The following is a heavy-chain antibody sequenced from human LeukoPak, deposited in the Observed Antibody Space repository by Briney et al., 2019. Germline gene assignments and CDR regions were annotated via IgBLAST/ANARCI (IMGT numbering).Heavy chain of an antibody. J-gene: IGHJ4*02. CDR1: GYTVTSYG. CDR2: IGTHNGNT. CDR3: ARDGSGGGGYFDY. D-gene: IGHD6-19*01. V-gene: IGHV1-18*01. Sequence: ASVKVSCKASGYTVTSYGMSWVRQAPGQGLEWMGWIGTHNGNTNYAQKFQGRVIMTTDTSTSTAYMELMSLRSDDTAVFYCARDGSGGGGYFDYWGQGTLVIVSS.